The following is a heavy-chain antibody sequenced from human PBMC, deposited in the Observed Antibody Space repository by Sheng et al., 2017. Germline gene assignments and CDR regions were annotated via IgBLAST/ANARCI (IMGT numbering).Heavy chain of an antibody. D-gene: IGHD6-13*01. CDR3: ARRLVYSSSPPLPPYYFVL. CDR1: GGSFSGYY. V-gene: IGHV4-34*01. Sequence: QVQLQQWGAGLLKPSETLSLTCAVYGGSFSGYYWSWIRQPPGKGLEWIGEINHSGSTNYNPSLKSRVTISVDTSKNQFSLKLSSVTAADTAVYYCARRLVYSSSPPLPPYYFVLLGPRNPSVTVSS. J-gene: IGHJ4*01. CDR2: INHSGST.